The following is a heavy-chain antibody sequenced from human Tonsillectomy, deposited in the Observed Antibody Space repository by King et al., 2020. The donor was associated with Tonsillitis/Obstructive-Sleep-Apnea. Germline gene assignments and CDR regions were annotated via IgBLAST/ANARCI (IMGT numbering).Heavy chain of an antibody. CDR3: ASGTTVKSFDY. Sequence: LQLQESGPGLVKPSQTLSLTCTVSGGSISSGGYYWSWIRQHPGKGLEWIGCIYYSGNTYYNPSLKSRLTTSVDTSKNQFSLKLSSVTPADTAVYYCASGTTVKSFDYWGQGSLVTVSP. D-gene: IGHD4-17*01. V-gene: IGHV4-31*03. CDR1: GGSISSGGYY. J-gene: IGHJ4*02. CDR2: IYYSGNT.